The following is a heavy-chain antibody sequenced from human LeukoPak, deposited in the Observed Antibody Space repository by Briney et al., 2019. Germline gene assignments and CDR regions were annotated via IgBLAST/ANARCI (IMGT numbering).Heavy chain of an antibody. CDR1: GFTFSTSW. Sequence: GGSLRLSCAASGFTFSTSWMHWVRQGPGKGQVGVSRMNPDATVTTYADSVKGRFAVSRDNAKNTVSLQMISLRVEDTGVYFCVRGGFPAGGDLWGQGTLVSVSS. V-gene: IGHV3-74*01. CDR2: MNPDATVT. D-gene: IGHD6-25*01. CDR3: VRGGFPAGGDL. J-gene: IGHJ5*02.